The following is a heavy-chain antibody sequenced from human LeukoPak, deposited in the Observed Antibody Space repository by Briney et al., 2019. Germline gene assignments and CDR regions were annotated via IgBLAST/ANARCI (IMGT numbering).Heavy chain of an antibody. CDR1: EFTFSTYG. V-gene: IGHV3-30*18. Sequence: PGRSLRLSCAASEFTFSTYGMHWVRQAPGKGLEWVAVISYDGGYKFYADSVKGRFTISRDNSKSTLYLQMNSLRAEDTAVYYCAKDRYSGLNTIDYWGQGTLVTVSS. D-gene: IGHD6-13*01. J-gene: IGHJ4*02. CDR3: AKDRYSGLNTIDY. CDR2: ISYDGGYK.